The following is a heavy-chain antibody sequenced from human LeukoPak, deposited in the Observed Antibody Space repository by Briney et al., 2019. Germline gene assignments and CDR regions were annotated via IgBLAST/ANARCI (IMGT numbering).Heavy chain of an antibody. Sequence: SVTLSLTCTVSGGPISSYYWSWIRQSPGKGLEWIGYIYYSGSTNYNPSLKSRVTISVDTSKNQFSLKLSSVTAADTAVYYCARAVYYYDSSGYGYYFDYWGQGTLVTVSS. J-gene: IGHJ4*02. V-gene: IGHV4-59*01. CDR3: ARAVYYYDSSGYGYYFDY. CDR1: GGPISSYY. CDR2: IYYSGST. D-gene: IGHD3-22*01.